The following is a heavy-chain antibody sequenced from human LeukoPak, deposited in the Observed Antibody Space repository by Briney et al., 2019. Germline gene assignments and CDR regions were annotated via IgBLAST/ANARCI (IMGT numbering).Heavy chain of an antibody. D-gene: IGHD3-22*01. J-gene: IGHJ4*02. CDR2: IYHSGST. Sequence: YWIGWIRQPPGKGLEWIGEIYHSGSTNYNPSLKSRVTISLDTSKKQFSLKLTSVTAADTAVYYCARGPGDYYYDSSGYRYWGQGTLVTVSS. V-gene: IGHV4-34*01. CDR1: Y. CDR3: ARGPGDYYYDSSGYRY.